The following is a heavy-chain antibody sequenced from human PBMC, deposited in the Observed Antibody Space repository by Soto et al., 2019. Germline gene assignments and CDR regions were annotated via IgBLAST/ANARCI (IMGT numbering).Heavy chain of an antibody. J-gene: IGHJ4*02. Sequence: QVLLQESGPGLVKPSQTLSLTCTASGGSISNGGYYWSWIRQHPGKGLEWIGYIHYTGSTYYNPFLKSRFSISVDTPKNQFSLRLSSVTAADTAVYYCASTVSTNEIDYWGQGILVTVSS. D-gene: IGHD4-17*01. CDR3: ASTVSTNEIDY. V-gene: IGHV4-31*03. CDR2: IHYTGST. CDR1: GGSISNGGYY.